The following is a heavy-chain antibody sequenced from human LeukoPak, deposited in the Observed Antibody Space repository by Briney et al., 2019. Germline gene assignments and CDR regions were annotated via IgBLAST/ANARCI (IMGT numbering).Heavy chain of an antibody. CDR2: INHSGST. D-gene: IGHD3-10*01. V-gene: IGHV4-34*01. Sequence: SATLSLTCAVYGGSFSGYYWSWIRPPPGKGLEWIGEINHSGSTNYNPSLKRRVTISVDTSKNQFSLKLSSVTAADTAVYYCARRSLLWFGGGNWFDPWGQGTLVTVSS. CDR1: GGSFSGYY. CDR3: ARRSLLWFGGGNWFDP. J-gene: IGHJ5*02.